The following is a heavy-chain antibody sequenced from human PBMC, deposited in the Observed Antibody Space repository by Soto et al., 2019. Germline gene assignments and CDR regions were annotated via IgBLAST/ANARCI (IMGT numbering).Heavy chain of an antibody. Sequence: PSETLSLTCTVSGGSISSGGSYWSWIRQQPGKGLEWIGYIYYSGSTYYNPSLKSRVTISVDTSKNQFSLKLSSVTAADTAVYYCARELGYYDSSGPYNWFDPWGQGTLVTVSS. CDR3: ARELGYYDSSGPYNWFDP. CDR1: GGSISSGGSY. CDR2: IYYSGST. J-gene: IGHJ5*02. D-gene: IGHD3-22*01. V-gene: IGHV4-31*03.